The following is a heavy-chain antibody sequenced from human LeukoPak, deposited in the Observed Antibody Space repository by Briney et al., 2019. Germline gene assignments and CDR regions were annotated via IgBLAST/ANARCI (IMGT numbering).Heavy chain of an antibody. Sequence: PGGSLRLSCAASGFTFDDYAMHWARHAPGKGLEWVSGISWNSFSIAYADSVKGRFTISRDNAKNSLYLQMNSLRTEDTALYYCAKLTFSGKAPFGSWGQGTLVTVSS. J-gene: IGHJ4*02. CDR2: ISWNSFSI. CDR1: GFTFDDYA. V-gene: IGHV3-9*01. CDR3: AKLTFSGKAPFGS. D-gene: IGHD2-15*01.